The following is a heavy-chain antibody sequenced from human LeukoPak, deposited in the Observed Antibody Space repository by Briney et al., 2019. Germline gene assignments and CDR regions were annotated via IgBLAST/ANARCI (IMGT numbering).Heavy chain of an antibody. V-gene: IGHV1-18*01. D-gene: IGHD6-19*01. CDR2: ISTYNGNT. CDR3: ARSSLAVAGSVFDY. J-gene: IGHJ4*02. Sequence: ASVKVSCKASGYTFTSYGISWVRQAPGQGLEWMGRISTYNGNTNYAQKLQGRVSMTTDTSTSTAYMELRSLRSDDTAVYYCARSSLAVAGSVFDYWGQGTLVTVS. CDR1: GYTFTSYG.